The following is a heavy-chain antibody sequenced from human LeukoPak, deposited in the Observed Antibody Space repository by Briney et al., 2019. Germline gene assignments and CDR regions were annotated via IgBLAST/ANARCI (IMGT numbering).Heavy chain of an antibody. CDR1: GFTFSSYG. J-gene: IGHJ3*02. Sequence: GRSLRLSCAASGFTFSSYGMHWVRQAPGKELEWVAVISDDENNKYYADSVKGRFTISRDNSKNTLYLQMNSLRGEDTAVYYCASVDDLDAFAMWGQGTMVTVSS. CDR2: ISDDENNK. V-gene: IGHV3-30*03. D-gene: IGHD5-12*01. CDR3: ASVDDLDAFAM.